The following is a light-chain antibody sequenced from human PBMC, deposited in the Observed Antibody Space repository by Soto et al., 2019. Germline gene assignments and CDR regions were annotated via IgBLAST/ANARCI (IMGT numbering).Light chain of an antibody. CDR3: QQYGSSPYT. Sequence: EVVLTQSPATLSLSPGERATLSCRASENVRTFVDWYQQKPGQAPRLLIYGASNRATGIPARLSGSGSGTDFTLTIGSLEPEEFAVYYCQQYGSSPYTFGRGTKLEIK. CDR2: GAS. J-gene: IGKJ2*01. V-gene: IGKV3-20*01. CDR1: ENVRTF.